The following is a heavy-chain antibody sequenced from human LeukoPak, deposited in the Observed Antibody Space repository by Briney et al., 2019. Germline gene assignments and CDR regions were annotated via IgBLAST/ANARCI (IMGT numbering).Heavy chain of an antibody. CDR3: ARPYRSGWSGSFDY. CDR2: IHYSGST. V-gene: IGHV4-59*01. J-gene: IGHJ4*02. CDR1: GGSFSGYY. D-gene: IGHD6-19*01. Sequence: SETLSLTCAVYGGSFSGYYWSWIRQPPGKGLEWIGNIHYSGSTKYYPSLKSRVTILVDTSRNQLSLRMSSVTAADTAVYYCARPYRSGWSGSFDYWGQGTLVTVSS.